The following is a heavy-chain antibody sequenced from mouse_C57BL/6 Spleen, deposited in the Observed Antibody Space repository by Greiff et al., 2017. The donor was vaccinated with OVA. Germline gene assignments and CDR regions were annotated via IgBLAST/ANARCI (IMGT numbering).Heavy chain of an antibody. Sequence: EVQRVESEGGLVQPGSSMKLSCTASGFTFSDYYMAWVRQVPEKGLEWVANINYDGSSTYYLDSLKSRFIISRDNAKNILYLQMSSLKSEDTATYYCARGTIYYDYEGAWFAYWGQGTLVTVSA. D-gene: IGHD2-4*01. CDR1: GFTFSDYY. CDR3: ARGTIYYDYEGAWFAY. J-gene: IGHJ3*01. V-gene: IGHV5-16*01. CDR2: INYDGSST.